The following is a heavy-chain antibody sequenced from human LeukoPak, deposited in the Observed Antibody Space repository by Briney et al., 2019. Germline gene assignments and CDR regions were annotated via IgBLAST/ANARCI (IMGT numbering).Heavy chain of an antibody. J-gene: IGHJ4*02. V-gene: IGHV4-4*07. CDR2: IYTSGST. CDR3: ATSAPHIAAAFGGY. Sequence: PSETLSLTCTVSGGSISSYYWSWIRQPAGKGLEWIGRIYTSGSTNYNPSLKSRVTMSVDTSKNQFSLKLSSVTATDTAVYYCATSAPHIAAAFGGYWGQGTLVTVAS. CDR1: GGSISSYY. D-gene: IGHD6-13*01.